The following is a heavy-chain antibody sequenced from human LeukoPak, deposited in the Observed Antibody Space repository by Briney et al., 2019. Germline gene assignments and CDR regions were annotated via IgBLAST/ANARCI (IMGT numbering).Heavy chain of an antibody. Sequence: GGSLRLSCAASGFTFSSYGTHWVRQAPGKGLEWVAVISYDGSNKYYADSVKGRFTISRDNSKNTLYLQMNSLRAEDTAVYYCAKGYSYGLPSDYWGQGTLVTVSS. V-gene: IGHV3-30*18. CDR3: AKGYSYGLPSDY. J-gene: IGHJ4*02. CDR2: ISYDGSNK. D-gene: IGHD5-18*01. CDR1: GFTFSSYG.